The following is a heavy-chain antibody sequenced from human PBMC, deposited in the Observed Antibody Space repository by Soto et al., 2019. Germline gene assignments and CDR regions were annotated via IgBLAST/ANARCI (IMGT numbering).Heavy chain of an antibody. V-gene: IGHV2-5*02. CDR1: GFSLSTSGVG. Sequence: QITLKETGPTLVKPTQTVTLTCTFSGFSLSTSGVGVGWIRQPPGKALEWLAVIYWDDDMRYSPSLKSRLTITKDTPRIQVVLTMTNMEPVDTSTYYGANRRRAAATSIDDIWGQGTMVTVSS. J-gene: IGHJ3*02. D-gene: IGHD6-25*01. CDR3: ANRRRAAATSIDDI. CDR2: IYWDDDM.